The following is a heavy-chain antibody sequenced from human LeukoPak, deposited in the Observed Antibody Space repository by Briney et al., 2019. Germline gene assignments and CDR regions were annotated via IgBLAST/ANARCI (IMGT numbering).Heavy chain of an antibody. CDR3: ARLGMGYYFGH. D-gene: IGHD3-16*01. V-gene: IGHV3-7*01. CDR1: GFTFSSYW. CDR2: IKQDGSEK. Sequence: GGSLRLSCAASGFTFSSYWMSWVRQAPGKGLEWVANIKQDGSEKYYVDSVKGRFTISRDNAKDSLYLQMNSLRAEDTAVYYCARLGMGYYFGHWGQGTLVTVSS. J-gene: IGHJ4*02.